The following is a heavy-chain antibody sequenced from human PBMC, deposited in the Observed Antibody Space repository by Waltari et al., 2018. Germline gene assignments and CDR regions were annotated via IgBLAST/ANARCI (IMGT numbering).Heavy chain of an antibody. J-gene: IGHJ4*02. D-gene: IGHD3-16*01. CDR2: LYPAAFT. V-gene: IGHV3-53*02. Sequence: EVQLVETGGGLIQPGGSLRLSCAASDFIVCPTFMTWVRQAPGKGLEWVSTLYPAAFTYYADSVKGRFTISRDSSKNTLYLQMSSVRAEDTAVYYCARADVSTGGKYYFDFWGQGTLVSVSS. CDR1: DFIVCPTF. CDR3: ARADVSTGGKYYFDF.